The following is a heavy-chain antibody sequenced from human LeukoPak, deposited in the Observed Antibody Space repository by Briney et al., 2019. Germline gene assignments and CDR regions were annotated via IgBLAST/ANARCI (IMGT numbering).Heavy chain of an antibody. CDR1: GGSFSGYY. CDR3: ARAGAYAGYYYYMDV. CDR2: INHSGST. J-gene: IGHJ6*03. V-gene: IGHV4-34*01. Sequence: SETLSLTCAVYGGSFSGYYWSWIRQPPGKGLEWIGEINHSGSTNYNPSLKSRVTISVDTSKNQFSLKLSSVTAADTAVYYCARAGAYAGYYYYMDVWGKGTTVTISS. D-gene: IGHD2-21*01.